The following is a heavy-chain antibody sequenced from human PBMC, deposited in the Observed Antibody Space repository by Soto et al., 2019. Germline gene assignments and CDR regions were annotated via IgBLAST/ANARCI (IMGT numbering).Heavy chain of an antibody. CDR2: ISSDGNNQ. CDR3: AKERGVLDAFDI. V-gene: IGHV3-30*18. CDR1: GFTSSSFV. Sequence: QVQLVESGGGVVQPVRSLRLSCAASGFTSSSFVIHCVRQAPGKGLEWLAVISSDGNNQYYADSVKGRFTISRDNSKNTLYLQVNSLRAEDTAVYFCAKERGVLDAFDIWGQGTMVTVSS. J-gene: IGHJ3*02. D-gene: IGHD3-10*01.